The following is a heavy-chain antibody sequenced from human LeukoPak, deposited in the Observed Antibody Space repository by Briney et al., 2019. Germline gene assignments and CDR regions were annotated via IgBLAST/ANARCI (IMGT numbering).Heavy chain of an antibody. CDR2: IKQDGSEK. Sequence: GGSLRLSCAASGFTFSNYWMNWVRQAPGKGLEWVANIKQDGSEKFYVDSVKGRFTISRDNTKNSLHLQMNSLRAEDTAVYYCAKEGAYPIVTYDSWGQGTLVTVSS. J-gene: IGHJ5*01. D-gene: IGHD4-11*01. CDR1: GFTFSNYW. V-gene: IGHV3-7*01. CDR3: AKEGAYPIVTYDS.